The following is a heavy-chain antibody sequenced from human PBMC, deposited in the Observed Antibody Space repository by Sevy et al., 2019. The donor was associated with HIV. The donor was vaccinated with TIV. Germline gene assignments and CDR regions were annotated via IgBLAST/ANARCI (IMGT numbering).Heavy chain of an antibody. V-gene: IGHV4-34*01. CDR3: ARGFSYYNDSSGFDY. CDR1: RGSFSGYF. CDR2: INHSGST. D-gene: IGHD3-22*01. J-gene: IGHJ4*02. Sequence: SETLSLTCAVYRGSFSGYFWTWVRQPPGKGLQWIGEINHSGSTNYNPSLKSRFTISLDTSKKKFSLMLTSVTAADTAVYYCARGFSYYNDSSGFDYWGQGNLVTVSS.